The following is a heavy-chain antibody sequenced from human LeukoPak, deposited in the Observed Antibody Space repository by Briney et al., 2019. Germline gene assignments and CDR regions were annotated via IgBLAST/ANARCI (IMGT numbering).Heavy chain of an antibody. D-gene: IGHD3-22*01. CDR2: ISYDGSNK. CDR3: AKDLRYYDSSGYSDY. CDR1: GFTSSSYG. Sequence: GRSLRLSCAASGFTSSSYGMHWVRQAPGKGLEWVAVISYDGSNKYYADSVKGRFTISRDNSKNTLYLQMNSLRVEDTAVYYCAKDLRYYDSSGYSDYWGQGTLVTVSS. V-gene: IGHV3-30*18. J-gene: IGHJ4*02.